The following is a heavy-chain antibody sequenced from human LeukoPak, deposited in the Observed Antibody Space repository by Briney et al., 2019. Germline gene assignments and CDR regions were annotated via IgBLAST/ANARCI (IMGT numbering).Heavy chain of an antibody. CDR1: GYSFTSYW. CDR3: ARLFSPLSRVVVPAAFDAFDI. D-gene: IGHD2-2*01. CDR2: IYPGDSDT. J-gene: IGHJ3*02. V-gene: IGHV5-51*01. Sequence: GESPKISCMGSGYSFTSYWIGWVRQLPGKGLEWMGIIYPGDSDTRYSPSFQGQVTISADKSISTAYLQWSSLKASDTAMYYCARLFSPLSRVVVPAAFDAFDIWGQGTMVTVSS.